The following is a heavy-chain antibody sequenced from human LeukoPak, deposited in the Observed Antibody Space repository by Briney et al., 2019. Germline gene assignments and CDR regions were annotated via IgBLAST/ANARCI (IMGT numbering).Heavy chain of an antibody. CDR1: GFTFSSYA. D-gene: IGHD2-2*01. V-gene: IGHV3-23*01. CDR2: ISGSGGST. Sequence: PGGFLRLSCAASGFTFSSYAMSWVRQAPGKGLEWVSAISGSGGSTYYADSVKGRFTISRDNSKNTLYLQMNSLRAEDTAVYYCAKDGIVVVPAAIEPDAFDIWGQGTMVTVSS. CDR3: AKDGIVVVPAAIEPDAFDI. J-gene: IGHJ3*02.